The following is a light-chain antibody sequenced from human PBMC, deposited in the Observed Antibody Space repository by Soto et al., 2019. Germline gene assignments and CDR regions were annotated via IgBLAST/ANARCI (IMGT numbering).Light chain of an antibody. Sequence: QSVLTQPSSLSASPGASASLTCTLRSDINVATYRIYWYQQKPGSPPHYLLMYKSDSEKQQGSGVPSRFSGSKDGSANAGILLISGLQSEDEADYYCLIWHNNAYVFGAGTKATVL. J-gene: IGLJ1*01. CDR3: LIWHNNAYV. V-gene: IGLV5-45*03. CDR2: YKSDSEK. CDR1: SDINVATYR.